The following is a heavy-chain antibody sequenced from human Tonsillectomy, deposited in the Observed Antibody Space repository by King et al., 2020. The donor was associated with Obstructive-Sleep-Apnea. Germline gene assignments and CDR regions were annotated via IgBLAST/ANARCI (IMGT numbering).Heavy chain of an antibody. V-gene: IGHV4-31*03. CDR2: IFYSGST. J-gene: IGHJ5*02. CDR3: AGANMLTGYSPNWFDP. Sequence: QLQESGPGLVKPSQTLSLTCTVSGGSISSGGYYWSWIRQHPGKGLEWIGYIFYSGSTYYNPYLKSRVIISVDTSKKQFSLKLSSVTAADTAVYYCAGANMLTGYSPNWFDPWGQGTLVTVSS. D-gene: IGHD3-9*01. CDR1: GGSISSGGYY.